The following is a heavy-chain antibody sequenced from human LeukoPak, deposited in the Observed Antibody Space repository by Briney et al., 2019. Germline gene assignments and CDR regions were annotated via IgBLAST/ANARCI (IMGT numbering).Heavy chain of an antibody. CDR1: GGSISSSSYY. Sequence: SETLSLTCTVSGGSISSSSYYWGWIRQPPGKGLEWIGSIYYSGSTYYNPSLKSRVTISVDTSKNQFSLKLSSVTAADTAVYYCARASNRRIAVAGTFDYWGQGTLVTVSS. CDR2: IYYSGST. J-gene: IGHJ4*02. D-gene: IGHD6-19*01. V-gene: IGHV4-39*07. CDR3: ARASNRRIAVAGTFDY.